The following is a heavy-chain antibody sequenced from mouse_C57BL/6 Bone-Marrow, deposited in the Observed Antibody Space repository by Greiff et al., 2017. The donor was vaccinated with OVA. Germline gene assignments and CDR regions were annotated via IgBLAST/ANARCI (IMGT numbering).Heavy chain of an antibody. J-gene: IGHJ3*01. CDR1: GYTFTDYN. V-gene: IGHV1-18*01. CDR2: INPNNGGT. D-gene: IGHD1-1*01. CDR3: ARWRHYYGSSYGFAY. Sequence: EVQLQQSGPELVKPGASVKIPCKASGYTFTDYNMDWVKQSHGKSLEWIGDINPNNGGTIYNQKFKGKATLTVDKSSSTAYMELRSLTSEDTAVYYCARWRHYYGSSYGFAYWGQGTLVTVSA.